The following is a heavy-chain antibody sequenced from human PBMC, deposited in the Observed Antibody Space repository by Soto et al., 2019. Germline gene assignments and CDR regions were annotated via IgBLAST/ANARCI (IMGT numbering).Heavy chain of an antibody. CDR3: ARDPLPATYYYDSSGYYSPGWFDP. Sequence: PGGSLRLSCAASGFTFSSYSRNWVRQAPGKGLEWVSSISSSSSYIYYADSVKGRFTISRDNAKNSLYLQMNSLRAEDTAVYYCARDPLPATYYYDSSGYYSPGWFDPWGQGTLVTVSS. CDR1: GFTFSSYS. CDR2: ISSSSSYI. V-gene: IGHV3-21*01. J-gene: IGHJ5*02. D-gene: IGHD3-22*01.